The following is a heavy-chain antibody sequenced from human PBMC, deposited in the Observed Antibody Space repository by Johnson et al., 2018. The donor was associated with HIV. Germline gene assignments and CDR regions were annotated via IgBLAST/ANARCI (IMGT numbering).Heavy chain of an antibody. V-gene: IGHV3-7*03. CDR1: GFTFSSYW. CDR2: IKQDGSEK. J-gene: IGHJ3*02. Sequence: DVQVVESGGGLVQPGGSLRLSCAASGFTFSSYWMSWVRQAPGKGLEWVANIKQDGSEKYYVDSVKGRFTISRDNSKNTLYLQINNLRAEDTAVYYCATHLNDYGDTLTDDAFDIWGQGTLVTVSS. CDR3: ATHLNDYGDTLTDDAFDI. D-gene: IGHD4-17*01.